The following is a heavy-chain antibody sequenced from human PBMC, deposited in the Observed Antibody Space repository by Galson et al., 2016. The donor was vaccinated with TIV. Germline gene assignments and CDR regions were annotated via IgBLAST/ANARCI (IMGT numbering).Heavy chain of an antibody. CDR3: ARFLKLGTIDY. Sequence: CAASGFTFGAYAMNWVRQAPGTGLEWVSTISSTASTTYYADSVKGRFTISRDNSKNTLYLQMDSLRAEDTAIYYCARFLKLGTIDYWGQGTLVTVSS. V-gene: IGHV3-23*01. CDR2: ISSTASTT. J-gene: IGHJ4*02. CDR1: GFTFGAYA. D-gene: IGHD7-27*01.